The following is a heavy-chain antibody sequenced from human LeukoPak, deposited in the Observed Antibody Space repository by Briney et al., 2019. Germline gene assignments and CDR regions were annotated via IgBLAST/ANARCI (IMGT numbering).Heavy chain of an antibody. V-gene: IGHV3-64D*06. CDR1: GLTFSTYG. CDR3: VKRPPGAASDC. D-gene: IGHD7-27*01. J-gene: IGHJ4*02. CDR2: ISSDGGAT. Sequence: PGGSLRLSCAASGLTFSTYGMHWVRQAPGKGLEFVSAISSDGGATYYADSVKGRFTISRDNSKNTLSLEVSSLRVEDTAVYYCVKRPPGAASDCWGQGTLVTVSS.